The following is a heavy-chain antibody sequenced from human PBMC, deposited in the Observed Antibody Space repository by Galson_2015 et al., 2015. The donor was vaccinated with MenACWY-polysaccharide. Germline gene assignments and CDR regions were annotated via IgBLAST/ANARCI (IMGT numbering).Heavy chain of an antibody. V-gene: IGHV3-23*01. D-gene: IGHD3-3*01. Sequence: SLRLSCAASGFTFSSYAMGWVRQAPGKGLEWVSAISGSGGSTYYADSVKGRFTISRDNSKNTLYLQMNSLRAEDTAVYYCAKVLGGTIFGVVGAYDYWGQGTLVTVSS. CDR3: AKVLGGTIFGVVGAYDY. J-gene: IGHJ4*02. CDR2: ISGSGGST. CDR1: GFTFSSYA.